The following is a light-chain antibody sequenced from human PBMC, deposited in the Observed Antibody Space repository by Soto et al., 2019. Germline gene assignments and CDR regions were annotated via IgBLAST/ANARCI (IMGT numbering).Light chain of an antibody. J-gene: IGKJ1*01. CDR3: QHYYGMPLT. CDR1: QSISNY. Sequence: IQMTQSPSSLSASVGDRVTITCRASQSISNYLNWYQQKPGKAPKFLIYAASTLRSGVPSRFSGSGSGTDFTLTISSLQPEDFATYYCQHYYGMPLTFGQGTKVDIK. CDR2: AAS. V-gene: IGKV1-39*01.